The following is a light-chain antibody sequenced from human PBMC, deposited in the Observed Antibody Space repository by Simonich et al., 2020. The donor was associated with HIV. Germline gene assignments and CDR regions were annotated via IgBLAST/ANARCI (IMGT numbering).Light chain of an antibody. V-gene: IGKV3-11*01. CDR3: QQYNNWPRT. CDR1: QSVSSY. CDR2: DAS. J-gene: IGKJ1*01. Sequence: EIVLTQSPATLSLSPGERATLSCRARQSVSSYLAWYQQKPGQAPRLLIYDASNRATGIPARFSGSGSGTDFTLTISSLEPEDFAVYYCQQYNNWPRTFGLGTKVEMK.